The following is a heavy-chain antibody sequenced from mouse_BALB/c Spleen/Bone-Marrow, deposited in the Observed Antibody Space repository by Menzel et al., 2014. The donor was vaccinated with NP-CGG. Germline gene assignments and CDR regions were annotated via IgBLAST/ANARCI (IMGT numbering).Heavy chain of an antibody. D-gene: IGHD2-10*02. CDR3: AREKYCNYYAMDY. Sequence: VMLVESGPGLVAPSQSLSITCTVSGFSLTGYGVNWVRQPPGKGLEWLGMIWRDGSTDYNSALKYRMSISKDNSKSQVFLNLNSLQTDDTARYYCAREKYCNYYAMDYWGQGTSVTVSS. CDR1: GFSLTGYG. V-gene: IGHV2-6-7*01. J-gene: IGHJ4*01. CDR2: IWRDGST.